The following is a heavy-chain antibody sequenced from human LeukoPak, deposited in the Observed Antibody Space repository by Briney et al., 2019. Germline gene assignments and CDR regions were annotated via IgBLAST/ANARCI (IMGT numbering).Heavy chain of an antibody. J-gene: IGHJ4*02. Sequence: SETLSLTCTVSGYSINSGYYWGWIRQPPGKGLEWIGSIYHSGSTYYNPSLKSRVTMSVDTSKNQFSLKLRSVTAADTAVYYCARDSYYYDSSGYYRFDYWGQGTLVTVSS. CDR3: ARDSYYYDSSGYYRFDY. CDR1: GYSINSGYY. CDR2: IYHSGST. D-gene: IGHD3-22*01. V-gene: IGHV4-38-2*02.